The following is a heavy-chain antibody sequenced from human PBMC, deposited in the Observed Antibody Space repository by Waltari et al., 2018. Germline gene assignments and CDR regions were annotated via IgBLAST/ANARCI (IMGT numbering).Heavy chain of an antibody. D-gene: IGHD4-4*01. J-gene: IGHJ6*02. Sequence: QVQLQQWGAGLLKPSETLSLTCAVYGGSFSGYYWSWIRQPPGKGLEWIGEINHSGSTNYNPSLKSRVTISVDTSKNQFSLKPSSVTAADTAVYYCARDPLQSGPYYYYYGMDVWGQGTTVTVSS. V-gene: IGHV4-34*01. CDR3: ARDPLQSGPYYYYYGMDV. CDR1: GGSFSGYY. CDR2: INHSGST.